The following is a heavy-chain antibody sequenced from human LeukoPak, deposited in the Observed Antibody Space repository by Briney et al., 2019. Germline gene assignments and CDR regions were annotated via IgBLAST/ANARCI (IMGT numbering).Heavy chain of an antibody. J-gene: IGHJ6*03. V-gene: IGHV3-48*01. CDR3: ARDCPGVAATHYYYMDV. CDR2: ISSSRSTI. D-gene: IGHD2-15*01. CDR1: GFTFSSYS. Sequence: GGSLRLSCAASGFTFSSYSMNWVRQAPGKGLEWVSYISSSRSTIYYADSVKGRFTISRDNAKNSLYLQMNSLRADDTAVYYCARDCPGVAATHYYYMDVWGKGTTVTVSS.